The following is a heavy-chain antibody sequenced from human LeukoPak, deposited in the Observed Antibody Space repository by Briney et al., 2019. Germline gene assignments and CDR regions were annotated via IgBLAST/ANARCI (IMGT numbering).Heavy chain of an antibody. V-gene: IGHV4-4*02. Sequence: SETLSLTCAVSGGSISSSNWWSWVRQPPGKGLEWIGEIYHSGSTNYNPSLKSRVTISVDKSKNQFSLKLSSVTAADTAVYYCARDLRYSYGYNAGFDYWGQGTLVTVSS. D-gene: IGHD5-18*01. CDR1: GGSISSSNW. CDR3: ARDLRYSYGYNAGFDY. CDR2: IYHSGST. J-gene: IGHJ4*02.